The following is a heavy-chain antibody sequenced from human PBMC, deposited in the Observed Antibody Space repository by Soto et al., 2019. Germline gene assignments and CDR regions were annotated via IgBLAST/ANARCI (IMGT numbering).Heavy chain of an antibody. J-gene: IGHJ4*02. D-gene: IGHD3-22*01. CDR2: MNPSGGST. Sequence: ASVKVSCKASSYTFTSYYMRWVRQAPGQALELMGIMNPSGGSTSYAQKFQGRVTMTRDTSTSTVYMELSSLRSEDTDVYYCATVRRSSGYYYGYWGQGTPVTVSS. V-gene: IGHV1-46*01. CDR1: SYTFTSYY. CDR3: ATVRRSSGYYYGY.